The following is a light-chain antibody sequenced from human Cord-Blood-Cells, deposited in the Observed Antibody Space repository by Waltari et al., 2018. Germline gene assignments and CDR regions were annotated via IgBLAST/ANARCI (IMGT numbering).Light chain of an antibody. J-gene: IGLJ3*02. CDR3: QTWGTGWV. CDR1: SGHSSYA. V-gene: IGLV4-69*01. CDR2: LNSDGSH. Sequence: QLVLTQSPSASASLGASVKLTCTLSSGHSSYAIAWHQQQPEKGPRYLMKLNSDGSHSKGDGIPARFSGSSSGAGRYLTISSLQSEDEADYYCQTWGTGWVFGGGTKLTVL.